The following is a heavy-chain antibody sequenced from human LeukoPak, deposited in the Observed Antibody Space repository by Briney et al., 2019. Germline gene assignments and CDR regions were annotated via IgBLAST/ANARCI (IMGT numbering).Heavy chain of an antibody. CDR2: IVGSGGST. Sequence: GGSLRLSCAASGFTFSNYAMSWVRQAPGKGLEWVSAIVGSGGSTYYADSVKGRFSISRDNSKNTLFLQMNSLRIEDTALYYCSKWGDYDVLTGYYDSDFWGQGTLVTVSS. V-gene: IGHV3-23*01. CDR1: GFTFSNYA. CDR3: SKWGDYDVLTGYYDSDF. D-gene: IGHD3-9*01. J-gene: IGHJ4*02.